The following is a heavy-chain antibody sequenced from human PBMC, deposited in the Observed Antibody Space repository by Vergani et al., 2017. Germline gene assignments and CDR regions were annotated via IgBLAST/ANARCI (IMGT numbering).Heavy chain of an antibody. J-gene: IGHJ5*02. CDR3: ARHDLYYDSSGYYGWFDP. V-gene: IGHV4-4*02. D-gene: IGHD3-22*01. CDR1: GGSISSSNW. Sequence: QVQLQESGPGLVKPSGTLSLTCAVSGGSISSSNWWSWVRQPPGKGLEWIGSIYYSGSTYYNPSLKSRVTISVDTSKNQFSLKLSSVTAADTAVYYCARHDLYYDSSGYYGWFDPWGQGTLVTVSS. CDR2: IYYSGST.